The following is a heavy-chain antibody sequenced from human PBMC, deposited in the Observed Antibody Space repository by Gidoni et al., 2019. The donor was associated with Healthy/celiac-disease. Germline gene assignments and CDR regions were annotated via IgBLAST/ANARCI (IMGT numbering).Heavy chain of an antibody. D-gene: IGHD3-22*01. Sequence: QVQLVQTGAEAKKPGASVKVSCKASGYTFTSYGISWVRQAPGQGLEWMGWISAYNGNTNYAQKLQGRVTMTTDTSTSTAYMELRSLRSDDTAVYYCARATMIVVVSDAFDIWGQGTMVTVSS. CDR2: ISAYNGNT. V-gene: IGHV1-18*01. CDR3: ARATMIVVVSDAFDI. CDR1: GYTFTSYG. J-gene: IGHJ3*02.